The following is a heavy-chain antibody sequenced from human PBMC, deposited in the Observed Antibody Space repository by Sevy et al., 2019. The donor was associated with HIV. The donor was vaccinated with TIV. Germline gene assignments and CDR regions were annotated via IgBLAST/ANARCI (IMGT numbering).Heavy chain of an antibody. CDR3: AKDRPYSLVGYYLDH. Sequence: GGSLRLSCAASGFTFGYYAMNWVRQAPGKGLEWVASISGSTIDTSYADSVKGRFTISRDNSKNTLYLEMNNLRAEDTAVYFCAKDRPYSLVGYYLDHWGQGTLVTVSS. J-gene: IGHJ4*02. D-gene: IGHD1-26*01. CDR1: GFTFGYYA. CDR2: ISGSTIDT. V-gene: IGHV3-23*01.